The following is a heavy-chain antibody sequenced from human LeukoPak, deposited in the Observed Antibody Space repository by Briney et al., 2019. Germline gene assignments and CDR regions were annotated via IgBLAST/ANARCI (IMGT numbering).Heavy chain of an antibody. Sequence: PSETLSLTCTVSGGSISSYYWSWIRQPPGKGLEWIGYIYYSGSTNYNPSLKSRVTISVDTSKNQFSLKLSSVTAADTAVYYCARVWDCGDYVGWFDPWGQGTLVTVSS. CDR2: IYYSGST. J-gene: IGHJ5*02. D-gene: IGHD4-17*01. V-gene: IGHV4-59*01. CDR3: ARVWDCGDYVGWFDP. CDR1: GGSISSYY.